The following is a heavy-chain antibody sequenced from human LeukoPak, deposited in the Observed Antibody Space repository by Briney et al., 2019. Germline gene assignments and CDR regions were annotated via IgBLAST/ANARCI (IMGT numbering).Heavy chain of an antibody. CDR1: GFTFSSYA. J-gene: IGHJ4*02. V-gene: IGHV3-30*01. CDR3: VREWGNDYGDYPCFDY. D-gene: IGHD4-17*01. Sequence: GGSLRLSCAASGFTFSSYAMHWVRQAPGKGLEWVAVISYDGSNKYYADSVKGRFTISRDNSKNTLYLQMNSLRAEDTAVYYCVREWGNDYGDYPCFDYWGQGTLVTVSS. CDR2: ISYDGSNK.